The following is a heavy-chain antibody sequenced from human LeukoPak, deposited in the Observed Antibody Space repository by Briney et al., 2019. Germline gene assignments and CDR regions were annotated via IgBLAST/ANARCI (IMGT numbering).Heavy chain of an antibody. J-gene: IGHJ6*03. CDR3: ARRLGIAARRPLYYYYMDV. D-gene: IGHD6-6*01. V-gene: IGHV3-30-3*01. CDR1: GFTFSSYA. Sequence: GGSLRLSCAASGFTFSSYAMHWVRQAPGKGLEWVAVISYDGSNKYYADSVKGRFTISRDNSKNTLYLQMNSLRAEDTAVYYCARRLGIAARRPLYYYYMDVWGKGTTVTVSS. CDR2: ISYDGSNK.